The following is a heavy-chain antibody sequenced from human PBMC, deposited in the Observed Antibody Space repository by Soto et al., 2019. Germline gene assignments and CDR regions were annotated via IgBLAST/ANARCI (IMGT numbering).Heavy chain of an antibody. CDR1: GFTFSSYW. J-gene: IGHJ6*02. Sequence: PGGSLRLSCAASGFTFSSYWMSWVRQAPGKGLEWVANIKQDGSEKYYVDSVKGRFTISRDNAKNSLYLQMNSLRAEDTAVYYCARDGVGAAQYPYYYYGMDVWGQGTTVTVSS. V-gene: IGHV3-7*01. D-gene: IGHD1-26*01. CDR2: IKQDGSEK. CDR3: ARDGVGAAQYPYYYYGMDV.